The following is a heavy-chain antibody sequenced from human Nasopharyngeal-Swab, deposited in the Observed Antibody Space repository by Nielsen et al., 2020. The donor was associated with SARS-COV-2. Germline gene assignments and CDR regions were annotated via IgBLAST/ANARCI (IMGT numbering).Heavy chain of an antibody. J-gene: IGHJ4*02. CDR2: ISGSGITT. CDR3: AGDPRLRYFDY. Sequence: VSPAPGKGLEWVSVISGSGITTYYADSVKGRFTISRDNSKNTLYLQMNSLRAEDTAIYYCAGDPRLRYFDYWGQGTLVTVSS. D-gene: IGHD3-16*01. V-gene: IGHV3-23*01.